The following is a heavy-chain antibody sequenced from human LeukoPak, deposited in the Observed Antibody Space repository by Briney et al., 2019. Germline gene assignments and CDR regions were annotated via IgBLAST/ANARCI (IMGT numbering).Heavy chain of an antibody. CDR2: ISSSSSYI. D-gene: IGHD2-2*02. V-gene: IGHV3-21*01. Sequence: GGSLRLSCAASGFTFSSYSMNWVRQAPGKGLEWVSSISSSSSYIYYADSVKGRFTISRDNAKNSLYLQMNSLRAEGTAVYYCASRGGSSTSCYKYWGQGTLVTVSS. J-gene: IGHJ4*02. CDR1: GFTFSSYS. CDR3: ASRGGSSTSCYKY.